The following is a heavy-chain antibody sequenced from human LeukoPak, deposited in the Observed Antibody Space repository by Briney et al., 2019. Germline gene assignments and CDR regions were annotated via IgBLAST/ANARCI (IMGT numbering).Heavy chain of an antibody. CDR1: GYTFTGYY. CDR3: ARVIVGATTFGY. CDR2: INPNSGGT. J-gene: IGHJ4*02. D-gene: IGHD1-26*01. Sequence: ASVKVSCKASGYTFTGYYMHWVRQAPGQGLEWMGWINPNSGGTNYAQKFQGRVTMTRDTSISTTCMELSRLRSDDTAVYYCARVIVGATTFGYWGQGTLVTVSS. V-gene: IGHV1-2*02.